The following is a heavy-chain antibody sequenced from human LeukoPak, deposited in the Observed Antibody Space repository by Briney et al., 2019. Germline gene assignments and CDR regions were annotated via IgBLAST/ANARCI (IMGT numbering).Heavy chain of an antibody. CDR2: IIPMFGTA. J-gene: IGHJ4*02. D-gene: IGHD1-26*01. CDR3: ARVFARGGEISGSYYYY. V-gene: IGHV1-69*05. Sequence: GASVKVSCKASGGTFSNYAISWVRQAPGQGLEWMGGIIPMFGTANYAQKFQGRVTITTEEYTSTTYMELSSLGSEDTAMYYCARVFARGGEISGSYYYYWGQGTLVTVSS. CDR1: GGTFSNYA.